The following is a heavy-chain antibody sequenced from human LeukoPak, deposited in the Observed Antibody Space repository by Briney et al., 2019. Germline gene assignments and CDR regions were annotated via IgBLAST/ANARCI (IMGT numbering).Heavy chain of an antibody. D-gene: IGHD2-2*01. J-gene: IGHJ4*02. V-gene: IGHV3-30-3*01. CDR3: ARVPRSGYCSSTSCYVYGY. CDR2: ISYDGSNK. CDR1: GFTFSSYA. Sequence: GRSLRLSCAASGFTFSSYAMHWVRQAPGKGLEWVAVISYDGSNKYYADSAKGRFTISRDNSKNTLYLQMNSLRAEDTAVYYCARVPRSGYCSSTSCYVYGYWGQGTLVTVSS.